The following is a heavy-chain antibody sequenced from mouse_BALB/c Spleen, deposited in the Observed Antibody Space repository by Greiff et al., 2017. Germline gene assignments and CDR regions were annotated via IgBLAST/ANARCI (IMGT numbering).Heavy chain of an antibody. CDR3: ARNYRYDVSYAMDY. CDR2: ISSGSSTI. J-gene: IGHJ4*01. Sequence: EVKVVESGGGLVQPGGSRKLSCAASGFTFSSFGMHWVRQAPEKGLEWVAYISSGSSTIYYADTVKGRFTISRDNPKNTLFLQMTSLRSEDTAMYYCARNYRYDVSYAMDYWGQGTSVTVSS. V-gene: IGHV5-17*02. D-gene: IGHD2-14*01. CDR1: GFTFSSFG.